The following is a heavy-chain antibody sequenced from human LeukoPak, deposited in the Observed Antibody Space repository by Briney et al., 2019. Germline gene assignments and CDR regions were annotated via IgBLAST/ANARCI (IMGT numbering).Heavy chain of an antibody. CDR3: ARDRVMGYNWNDSGY. D-gene: IGHD1-20*01. Sequence: SETLSLTCTVSGGSISSGDYYWSWIRQPPGKGLEWIGYIYYSGSTYYNPSLKSRVTISVDTSKNQFSLKLSSVTAADTAVYYCARDRVMGYNWNDSGYWGQGTLVTVSS. V-gene: IGHV4-30-4*01. CDR1: GGSISSGDYY. CDR2: IYYSGST. J-gene: IGHJ4*02.